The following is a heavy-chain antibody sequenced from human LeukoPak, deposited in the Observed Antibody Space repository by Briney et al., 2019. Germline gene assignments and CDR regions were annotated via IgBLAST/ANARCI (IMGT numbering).Heavy chain of an antibody. Sequence: KRGESLKISCKASGYIFTNFWIGWVRQMPGKGLEWMGIIYTGDSSTRYSPSFGGQVTFSADKSISTAYLQWSSLKASDTAMYYCARENFYDGTVEYWGQGTLVTVTS. CDR1: GYIFTNFW. V-gene: IGHV5-51*01. D-gene: IGHD3-22*01. CDR2: IYTGDSST. J-gene: IGHJ4*02. CDR3: ARENFYDGTVEY.